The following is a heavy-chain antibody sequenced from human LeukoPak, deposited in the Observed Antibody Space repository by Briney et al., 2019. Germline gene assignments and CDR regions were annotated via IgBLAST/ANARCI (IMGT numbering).Heavy chain of an antibody. D-gene: IGHD6-6*01. Sequence: PGGSLRLSCAASGFTFSSYSMNWVRQAPGKGLECVSTITISSSYIYYADSVKGRFTISRDNAKNSLYLQMNSLRAEDTAVYYCARDQKSSSYDPEGCFDYWGQGTLVTVSS. CDR3: ARDQKSSSYDPEGCFDY. CDR2: ITISSSYI. J-gene: IGHJ4*02. V-gene: IGHV3-21*01. CDR1: GFTFSSYS.